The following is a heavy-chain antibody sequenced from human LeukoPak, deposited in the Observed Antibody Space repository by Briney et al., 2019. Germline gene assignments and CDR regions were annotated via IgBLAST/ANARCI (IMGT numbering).Heavy chain of an antibody. Sequence: GGSLRLSCAASGFTFSSYSMNWVRQAPGKGLEWVSYISSSSTIYYADSVKGRFTISRENAKNSLYLQMNSLRAGDTAVYYCARGKRYSSSWFYNRFDPWGQGTLVTVSS. V-gene: IGHV3-48*01. CDR2: ISSSSTI. J-gene: IGHJ5*02. D-gene: IGHD6-13*01. CDR3: ARGKRYSSSWFYNRFDP. CDR1: GFTFSSYS.